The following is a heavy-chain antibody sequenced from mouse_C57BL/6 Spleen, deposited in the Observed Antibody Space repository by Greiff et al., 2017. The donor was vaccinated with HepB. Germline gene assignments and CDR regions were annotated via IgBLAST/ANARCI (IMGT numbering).Heavy chain of an antibody. CDR2: ISDGGSYT. CDR3: AREDWEGAWFAY. J-gene: IGHJ3*01. V-gene: IGHV5-4*01. CDR1: GFTFSSYA. D-gene: IGHD4-1*01. Sequence: EVQGVESGGGLVKPGGSLKLSCAASGFTFSSYAMSWVRQTPEKRLEWVATISDGGSYTYYPDNVKGRFTISRDNAKNNLYLQMSHLKSEDTAMYYCAREDWEGAWFAYWGQGTLVTVSA.